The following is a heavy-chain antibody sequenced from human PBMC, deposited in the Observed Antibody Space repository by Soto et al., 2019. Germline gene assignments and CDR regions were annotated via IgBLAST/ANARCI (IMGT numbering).Heavy chain of an antibody. Sequence: PGGSLRLSCAASGFTFDDYAMHWVRQAPGKGLEWFSGISWNSGSIGYADSVKGRFTISRDNAKNSLYLQMNSLRAEDTALYYCAKGSGSYYKTGPSFDYWGQGTLVTVSS. CDR1: GFTFDDYA. J-gene: IGHJ4*01. D-gene: IGHD3-10*01. V-gene: IGHV3-9*01. CDR3: AKGSGSYYKTGPSFDY. CDR2: ISWNSGSI.